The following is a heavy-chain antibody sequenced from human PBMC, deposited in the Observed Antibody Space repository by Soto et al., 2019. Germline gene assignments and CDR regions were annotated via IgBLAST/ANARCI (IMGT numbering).Heavy chain of an antibody. V-gene: IGHV4-59*01. J-gene: IGHJ5*02. CDR1: GGSISSYY. D-gene: IGHD3-10*01. CDR3: ARDYYGSGSYYNSRWFDP. CDR2: IYYSGST. Sequence: SETLSLTCTVSGGSISSYYCSWIRQPPGKGLEWIGYIYYSGSTNYNPSLKSRVTISVDTSKNQFSLKLSSVTAADTAVYYCARDYYGSGSYYNSRWFDPWGQRTLVTVSS.